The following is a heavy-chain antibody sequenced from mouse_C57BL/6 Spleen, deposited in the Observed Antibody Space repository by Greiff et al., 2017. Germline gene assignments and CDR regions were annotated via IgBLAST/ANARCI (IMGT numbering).Heavy chain of an antibody. V-gene: IGHV3-6*01. CDR3: ARENGYYHAMDY. CDR2: ISYDGSN. CDR1: GYSITSGYY. Sequence: EVQRVESGPGLVKPSQSLSLTCSVTGYSITSGYYWNWIRQFPGNKLEWMGYISYDGSNNYNPSLKNRISITRDTSKNQFFLKLNSVTTEDTATYYCARENGYYHAMDYWGQGTSVTVSS. D-gene: IGHD2-2*01. J-gene: IGHJ4*01.